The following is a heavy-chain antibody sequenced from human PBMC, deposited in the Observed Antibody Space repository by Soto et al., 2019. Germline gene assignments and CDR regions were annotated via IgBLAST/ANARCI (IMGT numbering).Heavy chain of an antibody. V-gene: IGHV3-7*01. D-gene: IGHD4-17*01. CDR1: GITLSICM. J-gene: IGHJ2*01. Sequence: EAQLVESGGGLVQPGGSLRLSCGASGITLSICMMSWVRQAPGKGLEWVASISQDGTDTDYVDSVKGRFAISRDNPKNSLYLQMNSLRADDTAVYYCARDPLSYGDYAQTYWYFDLWGRGTRVTVSS. CDR3: ARDPLSYGDYAQTYWYFDL. CDR2: ISQDGTDT.